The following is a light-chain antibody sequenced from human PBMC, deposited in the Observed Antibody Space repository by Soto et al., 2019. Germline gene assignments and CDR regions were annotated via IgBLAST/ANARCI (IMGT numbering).Light chain of an antibody. Sequence: DIQLTQSPSTLSASVGDRVTITCRASHTISTWLAWYQQKPGKAPTLLIYEASRLGTGVPSRFSGSGSGTEFSLTISSLQPDDSATYYCQQYNTFLTFGHGTKVEI. J-gene: IGKJ1*01. CDR2: EAS. CDR3: QQYNTFLT. CDR1: HTISTW. V-gene: IGKV1-5*03.